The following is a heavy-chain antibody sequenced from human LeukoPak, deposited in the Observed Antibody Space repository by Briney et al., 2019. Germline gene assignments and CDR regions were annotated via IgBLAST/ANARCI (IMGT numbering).Heavy chain of an antibody. CDR2: IIPIFGTA. V-gene: IGHV1-69*13. CDR3: ARDGKGGYFDY. D-gene: IGHD1-26*01. Sequence: GASVKVSCKASGGTFISYAISWVRQAPGQGLEWMGGIIPIFGTANYAQKFQGRVTITADESTSTAYMELSSLRSEDTAVYYCARDGKGGYFDYWGQGTLVTVSS. J-gene: IGHJ4*02. CDR1: GGTFISYA.